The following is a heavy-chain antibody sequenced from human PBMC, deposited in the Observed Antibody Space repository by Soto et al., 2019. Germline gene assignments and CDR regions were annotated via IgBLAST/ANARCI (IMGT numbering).Heavy chain of an antibody. CDR2: ISSSSSTI. Sequence: SLRLSCAASGFTFSSYSMNWVRQAPGKGLEWVSYISSSSSTIYYADSVKGRFTISRDNAKNSLYLQMNSLRDEDTAVYYCARVGTLYYDFWGGPYFDYWGQGTLVTVSS. J-gene: IGHJ4*02. D-gene: IGHD3-3*01. CDR3: ARVGTLYYDFWGGPYFDY. V-gene: IGHV3-48*02. CDR1: GFTFSSYS.